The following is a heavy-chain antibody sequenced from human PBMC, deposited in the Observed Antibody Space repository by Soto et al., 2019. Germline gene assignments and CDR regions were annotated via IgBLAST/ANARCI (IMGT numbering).Heavy chain of an antibody. J-gene: IGHJ6*02. CDR3: VQSRCRGACLQSYSSHSYYGLDV. CDR2: IYWDDDK. V-gene: IGHV2-5*02. Sequence: QITLKESGPTLVKPTQTLTLTCSFSGFSLSTTGVGVGWIRQPPGKALDWLALIYWDDDKRYNPSLNSRLTITKETSKNQVVLAMTNMDPVDTATYYCVQSRCRGACLQSYSSHSYYGLDVWGQGTTVTVSS. D-gene: IGHD2-21*02. CDR1: GFSLSTTGVG.